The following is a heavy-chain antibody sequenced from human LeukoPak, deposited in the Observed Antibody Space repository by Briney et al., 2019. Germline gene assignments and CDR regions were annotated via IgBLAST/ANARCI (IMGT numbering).Heavy chain of an antibody. CDR2: IYYSGST. J-gene: IGHJ4*02. CDR1: GGSISSYY. Sequence: TSETLSLTCTVSGGSISSYYWSWIRQPPGKGLEWIGYIYYSGSTNYNPSLKSRVTISVDTSKNQFSLKLSSVTAADTAVYYCAREGAAAGIDYWGQGTLVTVSS. D-gene: IGHD6-13*01. V-gene: IGHV4-59*01. CDR3: AREGAAAGIDY.